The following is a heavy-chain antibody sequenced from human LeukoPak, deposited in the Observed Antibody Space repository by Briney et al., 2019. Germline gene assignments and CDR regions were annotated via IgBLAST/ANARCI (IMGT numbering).Heavy chain of an antibody. CDR2: INPNSGGT. V-gene: IGHV1-2*02. J-gene: IGHJ4*02. D-gene: IGHD5-18*01. Sequence: GASVKVSCKASGYTFIAYYMHWVRQAPGQGLEWMGWINPNSGGTNYAQKFQGRVTMTRDTSINTVYMELSRLTSDDTAVYSCASGPTRYSPHPYFDYWGQGTLVTVSS. CDR3: ASGPTRYSPHPYFDY. CDR1: GYTFIAYY.